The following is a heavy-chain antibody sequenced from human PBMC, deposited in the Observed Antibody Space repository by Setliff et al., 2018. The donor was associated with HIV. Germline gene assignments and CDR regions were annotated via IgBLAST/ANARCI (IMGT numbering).Heavy chain of an antibody. CDR2: IKWDGSYT. D-gene: IGHD1-26*01. Sequence: SGGSLRLPCAASGFTFDDHAMAWVRQAPGKGLGWISSIKWDGSYTYYADSVLGRFTISRDNDKNSLYLQMNSLKAEDTAFYYCAREWVGAHHTYLWGQGTLVTVSS. J-gene: IGHJ5*02. CDR1: GFTFDDHA. CDR3: AREWVGAHHTYL. V-gene: IGHV3-20*04.